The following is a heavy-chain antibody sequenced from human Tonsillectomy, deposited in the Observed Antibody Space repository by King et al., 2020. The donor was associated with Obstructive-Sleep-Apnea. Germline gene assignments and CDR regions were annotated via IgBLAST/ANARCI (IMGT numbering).Heavy chain of an antibody. CDR1: GFTFDEYG. V-gene: IGHV3-9*01. Sequence: VQLVESGGGLVQPGRSLRLSCAASGFTFDEYGMHLVRQAPGKGLEGVSGISWNSANIAYSDSVKGRFTISRDNAKNSLYLQMNSLRAEDTALYYFAKDRLAAITECFDYWGQGTLVSVSS. CDR2: ISWNSANI. CDR3: AKDRLAAITECFDY. D-gene: IGHD5-24*01. J-gene: IGHJ4*02.